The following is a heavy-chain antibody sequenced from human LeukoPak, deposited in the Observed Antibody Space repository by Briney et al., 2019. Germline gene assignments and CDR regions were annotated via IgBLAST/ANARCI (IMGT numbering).Heavy chain of an antibody. CDR1: GGSISSYY. CDR2: IYYSGST. V-gene: IGHV4-59*01. D-gene: IGHD3-10*01. J-gene: IGHJ6*03. CDR3: AREMLQWFGEANYYYYMDV. Sequence: SETLSLTCTVSGGSISSYYWSWIRQPPGKGLEWIGYIYYSGSTNYNPSLKSRVTISVDTSKNQFSLKLSSVTAADTALYYCAREMLQWFGEANYYYYMDVWGKGPTVTVSS.